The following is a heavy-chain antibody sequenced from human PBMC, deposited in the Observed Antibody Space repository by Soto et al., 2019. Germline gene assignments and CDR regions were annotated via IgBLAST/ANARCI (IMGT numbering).Heavy chain of an antibody. CDR3: AKAEFLMCYYGSGNLLDF. D-gene: IGHD3-10*01. CDR2: INPSGGST. J-gene: IGHJ4*02. V-gene: IGHV1-46*01. CDR1: GYTFTQYY. Sequence: ASVKVSCKASGYTFTQYYIHWVRQAPGQGLEWMGMINPSGGSTSYAQKFQGRLTMTTDTSTNTVYMELSSLRSEDTAVYYCAKAEFLMCYYGSGNLLDFWGQGTLVTVSS.